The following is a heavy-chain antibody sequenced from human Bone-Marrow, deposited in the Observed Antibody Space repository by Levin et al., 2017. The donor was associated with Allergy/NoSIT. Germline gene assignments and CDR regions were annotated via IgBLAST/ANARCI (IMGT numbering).Heavy chain of an antibody. CDR3: AHSGFISSWYWFDY. V-gene: IGHV2-5*01. CDR1: GFSLTTGAVG. D-gene: IGHD6-13*01. CDR2: IYSNDDD. J-gene: IGHJ4*02. Sequence: SGPTLVKPTQTLTLTCTFSGFSLTTGAVGVGWIRQPPGKALEWLALIYSNDDDRYSPSLKSRLTITKDTSKNQVVLTMTNMDPVDTATYYCAHSGFISSWYWFDYWGQGTLVTVSS.